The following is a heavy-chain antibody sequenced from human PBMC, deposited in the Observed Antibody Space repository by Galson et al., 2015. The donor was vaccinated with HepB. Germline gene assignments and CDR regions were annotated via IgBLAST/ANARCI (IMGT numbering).Heavy chain of an antibody. CDR3: VCQVVVAATWFDN. V-gene: IGHV5-10-1*01. D-gene: IGHD2-15*01. Sequence: QSGAEVKKPGESLRISCKGSGYSFTSYWISWVRQMPGKGLEWMGRIDPSDSYTHYSPSFQGHVSIPADKSINTAYLQWNSLKASDTAMYYCVCQVVVAATWFDNWGQGTLVTVSS. CDR2: IDPSDSYT. J-gene: IGHJ4*02. CDR1: GYSFTSYW.